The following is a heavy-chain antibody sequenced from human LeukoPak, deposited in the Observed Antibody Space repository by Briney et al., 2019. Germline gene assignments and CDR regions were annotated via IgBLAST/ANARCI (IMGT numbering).Heavy chain of an antibody. D-gene: IGHD3-16*01. J-gene: IGHJ4*02. CDR3: ARASTGGVVLRYYFDY. CDR1: GFTFSSSA. CDR2: ISGSDSST. Sequence: GGSLRLSCAASGFTFSSSAMSWVRQAPGKGLEWVSTISGSDSSTHYADSVKGRFTISRDNAKNSLYLQMNSLRAEDTAVYYCARASTGGVVLRYYFDYWGQGTLVTVSS. V-gene: IGHV3-23*01.